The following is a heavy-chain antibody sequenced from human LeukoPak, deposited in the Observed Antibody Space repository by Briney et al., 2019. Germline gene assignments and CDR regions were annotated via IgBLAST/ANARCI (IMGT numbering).Heavy chain of an antibody. CDR1: GFTFSDYW. CDR2: IKQDGSEK. Sequence: GGSLRLSCAASGFTFSDYWMSWVRQAPGKGLEWVANIKQDGSEKYYVDSVKGRCTISRDNAKNSLHLQMNSLRAEDTAVYYCARDPSAFDIWGQGTMVNVSS. J-gene: IGHJ3*02. CDR3: ARDPSAFDI. V-gene: IGHV3-7*05.